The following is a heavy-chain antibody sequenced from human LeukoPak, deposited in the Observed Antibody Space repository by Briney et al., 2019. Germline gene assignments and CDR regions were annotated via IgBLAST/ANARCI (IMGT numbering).Heavy chain of an antibody. D-gene: IGHD3-10*01. CDR2: IYYSGST. J-gene: IGHJ5*02. V-gene: IGHV4-59*01. CDR3: ARTVGIPMVRGVIWWFAP. Sequence: PSETLSLTCTVSGGSISSYYWSWIRQPPGKGLEWIGYIYYSGSTNYNPSLKSRVTISVDTSKNQFSLKLSSVTAADTAVYYCARTVGIPMVRGVIWWFAPWAQGPLVPVSS. CDR1: GGSISSYY.